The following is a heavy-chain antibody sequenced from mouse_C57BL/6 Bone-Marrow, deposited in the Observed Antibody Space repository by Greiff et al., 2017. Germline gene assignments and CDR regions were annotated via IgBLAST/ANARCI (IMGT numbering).Heavy chain of an antibody. CDR2: ISNLAYSI. CDR1: GFTFSDYG. Sequence: EVKLVESGGGLVQPGGSLKLSCAASGFTFSDYGMAWVRQAPRKGPEWVAFISNLAYSIYYADTVTGRFTISSENAKNTLYLEMSSLRSEDTAMYYCAKGDWFAYWGQGTLVNVSA. J-gene: IGHJ3*01. CDR3: AKGDWFAY. V-gene: IGHV5-15*01.